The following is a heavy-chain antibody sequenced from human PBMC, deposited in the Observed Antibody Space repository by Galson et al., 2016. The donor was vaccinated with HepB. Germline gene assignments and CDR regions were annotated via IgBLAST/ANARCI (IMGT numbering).Heavy chain of an antibody. CDR3: ANLVVVPAARRYSDYYYGMDV. CDR2: ISGSGGST. D-gene: IGHD2-2*01. J-gene: IGHJ6*02. CDR1: GFTFSSYA. V-gene: IGHV3-23*01. Sequence: SLRLSCAASGFTFSSYAMRWVRQAPGKGLEWVSAISGSGGSTYYADSVKGRLTISRDNSKNTLYLQMTSLRAEDTAVYYCANLVVVPAARRYSDYYYGMDVWGQGTTVTVSS.